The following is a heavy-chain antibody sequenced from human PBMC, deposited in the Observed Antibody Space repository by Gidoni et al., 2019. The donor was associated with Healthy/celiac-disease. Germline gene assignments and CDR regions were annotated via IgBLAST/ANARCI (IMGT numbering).Heavy chain of an antibody. CDR2: IFSNDET. J-gene: IGHJ6*02. Sequence: QVTLKESGPVLVKHTETLTLTCTVSGFSLSNARMGVSWTRQPPGKALEWLATIFSNDETSYSPSLKSRLTISKDTSKSQVVLTMTNMDPVDTATYYWARMSRGYSGYDLIYYYYYGMDVWGQGTTVTVSS. CDR1: GFSLSNARMG. V-gene: IGHV2-26*01. D-gene: IGHD5-12*01. CDR3: ARMSRGYSGYDLIYYYYYGMDV.